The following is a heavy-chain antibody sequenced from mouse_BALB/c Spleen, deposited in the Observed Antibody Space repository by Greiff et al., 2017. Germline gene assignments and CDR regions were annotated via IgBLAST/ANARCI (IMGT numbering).Heavy chain of an antibody. D-gene: IGHD1-1*01. V-gene: IGHV2-2*02. CDR2: IWSGGST. Sequence: VKLVESGPGLVQPSQSLSITCTVSGFSLTSYGVHWVRQSPGKGLEWLGVIWSGGSTDYNAAFISRLSISKDNSKSQVFFKMNSLQANDTAIYYCARNGYYGSSPLDYWGQGTTLTVSS. CDR1: GFSLTSYG. CDR3: ARNGYYGSSPLDY. J-gene: IGHJ2*01.